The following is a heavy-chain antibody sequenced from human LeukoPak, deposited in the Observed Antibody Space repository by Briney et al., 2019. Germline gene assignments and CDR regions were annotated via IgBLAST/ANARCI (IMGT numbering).Heavy chain of an antibody. CDR1: GFTFSSYA. V-gene: IGHV3-21*01. Sequence: GGSLRLSCAASGFTFSSYAMSWVRQAPGKGLEWVSSISSSSSYIYYADSVKGRFTISRDNAKNSLYLQMNSLRAEDTAVYYCARDQDSSSWYRSGAFDIWGQGTMVTVSS. CDR2: ISSSSSYI. D-gene: IGHD6-13*01. CDR3: ARDQDSSSWYRSGAFDI. J-gene: IGHJ3*02.